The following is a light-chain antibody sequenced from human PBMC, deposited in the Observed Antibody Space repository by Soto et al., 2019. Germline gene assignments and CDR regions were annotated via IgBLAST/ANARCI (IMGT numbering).Light chain of an antibody. CDR1: SSNIGSNY. J-gene: IGLJ2*01. CDR3: AAWDDSLSVVV. Sequence: QLVLTQPPSASGTPGQRVTISCSGSSSNIGSNYVYWYQQLPGTAPKLLIYRNNQRPSGVPDRFSGSKSGTSASLAISGLRAEDEADYYWAAWDDSLSVVVFGGGTKLTVL. CDR2: RNN. V-gene: IGLV1-47*01.